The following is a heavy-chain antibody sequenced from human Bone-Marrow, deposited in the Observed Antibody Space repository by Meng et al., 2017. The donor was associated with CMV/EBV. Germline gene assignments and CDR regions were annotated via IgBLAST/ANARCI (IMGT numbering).Heavy chain of an antibody. CDR2: IYYSGST. D-gene: IGHD3-10*01. CDR3: ARVISSGYYGSGIYYYYYGMDV. J-gene: IGHJ6*02. CDR1: FY. V-gene: IGHV4-59*01. Sequence: FYWNWSRQPPGKGLEWIGYIYYSGSTNYNPSLKSRVTISVDTSKNQFSLKLSSVTAADTAVYYCARVISSGYYGSGIYYYYYGMDVWGQGTTVTVSS.